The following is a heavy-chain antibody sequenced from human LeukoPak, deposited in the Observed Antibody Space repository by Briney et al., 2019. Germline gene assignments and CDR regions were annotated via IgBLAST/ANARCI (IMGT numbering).Heavy chain of an antibody. D-gene: IGHD4-17*01. CDR3: AREYDYGVSGADY. J-gene: IGHJ4*02. CDR1: GFTFSSYG. V-gene: IGHV3-7*01. Sequence: PGGSLRLSCAASGFTFSSYGMHWVRQAPGKGLEWVAHINQDGSEKHFVDSVEGRFTISRDNAANSLFLQMNSLRAEDTAVYYCAREYDYGVSGADYWGQGTLVTVSS. CDR2: INQDGSEK.